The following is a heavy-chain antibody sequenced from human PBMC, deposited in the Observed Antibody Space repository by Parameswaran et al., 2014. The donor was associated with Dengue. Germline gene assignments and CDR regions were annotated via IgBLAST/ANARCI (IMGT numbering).Heavy chain of an antibody. CDR3: ARDPSIRIAAARAFDY. V-gene: IGHV4-34*01. J-gene: IGHJ4*02. D-gene: IGHD6-13*01. Sequence: RWIRQPQEGLEWIGEINHSGSTNYNPSLKSRVTISVDTSKNQFSLKLSSVTAADTAVYYCARDPSIRIAAARAFDYWGQGTLVTVSS. CDR2: INHSGST.